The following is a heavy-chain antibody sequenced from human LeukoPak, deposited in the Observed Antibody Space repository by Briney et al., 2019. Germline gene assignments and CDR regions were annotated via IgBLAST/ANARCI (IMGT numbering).Heavy chain of an antibody. CDR2: IWYDGSNK. Sequence: GRSLRLSCAASGFTFSSYGMHWVRQAPGKGLEWVAVIWYDGSNKYYADSVKGRFTISRDNSKNTLYLQMNSLRAEDTAVYYCARTYCSSTSCSSKYYYYYYMDVWGKGTTVTVSS. J-gene: IGHJ6*03. CDR1: GFTFSSYG. V-gene: IGHV3-33*01. D-gene: IGHD2-2*01. CDR3: ARTYCSSTSCSSKYYYYYYMDV.